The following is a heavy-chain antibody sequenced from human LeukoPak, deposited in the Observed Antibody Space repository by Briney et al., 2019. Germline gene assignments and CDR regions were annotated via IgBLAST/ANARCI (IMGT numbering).Heavy chain of an antibody. V-gene: IGHV3-30*18. D-gene: IGHD6-19*01. CDR2: ISYDGSNK. CDR3: AKDWRIAVAGYFDY. Sequence: PGRSLRLSCAASGFTFSSYGMHWVRQAPGKGLEWVAVISYDGSNKYYADSVKGRFTISRDNSKNTLYLQMNSLRAEDTAVYYCAKDWRIAVAGYFDYWGQGTLVTVSP. CDR1: GFTFSSYG. J-gene: IGHJ4*02.